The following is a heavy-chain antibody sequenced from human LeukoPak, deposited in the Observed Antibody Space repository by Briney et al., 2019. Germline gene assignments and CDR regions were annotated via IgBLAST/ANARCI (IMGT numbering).Heavy chain of an antibody. Sequence: SETLSLTCTVSGGSVSCGSYYWSWIRQPPGKGLEWIGYIYYSGSTNYNPSLKSRVTISVDTSKNQFSLKLSSVTAADAAVYYCARGLQYWAQGTLVTVSS. CDR2: IYYSGST. V-gene: IGHV4-61*01. CDR3: ARGLQY. CDR1: GGSVSCGSYY. J-gene: IGHJ4*02.